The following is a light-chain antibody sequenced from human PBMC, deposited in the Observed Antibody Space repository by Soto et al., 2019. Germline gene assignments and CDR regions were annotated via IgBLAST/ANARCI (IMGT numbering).Light chain of an antibody. Sequence: DIQLTQSPSFLSASVGDRVTITCRASQGISSYLAWYQQKPGKAPNLLIYTASTLQSGVPSRFSGSGSGTEFTLTISSLQPEDFATYDCQQLNSYPLAFGQGTKLEIK. V-gene: IGKV1-9*01. CDR3: QQLNSYPLA. J-gene: IGKJ2*01. CDR1: QGISSY. CDR2: TAS.